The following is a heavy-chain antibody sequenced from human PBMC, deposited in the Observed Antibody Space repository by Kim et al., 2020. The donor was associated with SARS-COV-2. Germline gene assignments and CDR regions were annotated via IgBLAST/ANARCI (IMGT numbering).Heavy chain of an antibody. J-gene: IGHJ4*03. CDR3: ARDGEWAYYDDSSGFSY. CDR1: GFTFSSYA. V-gene: IGHV3-30*04. CDR2: ISYDGSNK. D-gene: IGHD3-22*01. Sequence: GGSLRLSCAASGFTFSSYAMHWVRQAPGKGLEWVAVISYDGSNKYYADSVKGGFTISRDNSKNTLYLQMNSLRAEDTAVYYCARDGEWAYYDDSSGFSY.